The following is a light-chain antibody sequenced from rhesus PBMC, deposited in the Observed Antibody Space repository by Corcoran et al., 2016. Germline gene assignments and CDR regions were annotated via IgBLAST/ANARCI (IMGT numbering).Light chain of an antibody. CDR2: AAT. CDR3: QRCKGYPLT. J-gene: IGKJ4*01. Sequence: DIQMTQSPSSLSASVGDTVTITCRASQGISSYLNWFQQKPGKAPKLLIYAATTLQSGVPSRFSGSGSGTDFTLTISSLQPEDFATYYCQRCKGYPLTFGGGTKVEIK. V-gene: IGKV1-28*02. CDR1: QGISSY.